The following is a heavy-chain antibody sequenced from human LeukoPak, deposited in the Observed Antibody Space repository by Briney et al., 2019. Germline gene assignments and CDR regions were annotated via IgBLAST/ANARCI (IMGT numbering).Heavy chain of an antibody. CDR1: GFTFSDYW. CDR2: TNTDGTIT. V-gene: IGHV3-74*01. J-gene: IGHJ4*02. CDR3: AKDWGYVGITLDLYYFDY. Sequence: PGGSLRLSCAASGFTFSDYWMHWVRQAPGKGLVWVSQTNTDGTITDYADSAKGRFTISRDNSKNTLYLQMNSLRAEDTAVYYCAKDWGYVGITLDLYYFDYWGQGTLVTVSS. D-gene: IGHD3-22*01.